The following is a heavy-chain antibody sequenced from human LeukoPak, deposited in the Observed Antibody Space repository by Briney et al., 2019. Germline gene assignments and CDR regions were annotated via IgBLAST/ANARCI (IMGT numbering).Heavy chain of an antibody. V-gene: IGHV3-23*01. D-gene: IGHD3-10*01. J-gene: IGHJ4*02. Sequence: GGALILSCAASVFSVSSKYMGRGRQAPGRGLERVSAISGSGGSTYYADSVKGRFTISRDNSKNTLYLQMNSLRAEDTAVYYCAKDLSSYGSGSYCYDYWGQGTLVTVSS. CDR1: VFSVSSKY. CDR3: AKDLSSYGSGSYCYDY. CDR2: ISGSGGST.